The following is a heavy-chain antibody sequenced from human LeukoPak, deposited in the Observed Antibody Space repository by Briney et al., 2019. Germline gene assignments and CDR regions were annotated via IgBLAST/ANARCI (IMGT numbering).Heavy chain of an antibody. CDR1: GFTFSSYS. CDR2: ISSTSTTI. D-gene: IGHD4-17*01. V-gene: IGHV3-48*02. CDR3: ARDRLNEYGEYFDY. Sequence: GGSLRLSCPASGFTFSSYSMNWVRQAPGKGLEWVSFISSTSTTIYYADSVKGRFTISRDNAKNSLYLQMNSLRDEDTAVYYCARDRLNEYGEYFDYWGQGTQVTVSS. J-gene: IGHJ4*02.